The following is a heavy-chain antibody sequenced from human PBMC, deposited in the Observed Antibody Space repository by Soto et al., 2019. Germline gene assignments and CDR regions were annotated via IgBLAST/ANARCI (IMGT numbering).Heavy chain of an antibody. D-gene: IGHD6-19*01. V-gene: IGHV3-7*01. CDR3: ARDAVATQTDAFDI. J-gene: IGHJ3*02. Sequence: EVQLVESGGGLVQPGGSLRLSCAASGFTFSSYWMSWVRQAPGKGLEWVANIKQDGSEKYYEDSVKGRFTISRDNAKNSLYLQMNSLRAEDTAVYYCARDAVATQTDAFDIWGQGTMVTVSS. CDR1: GFTFSSYW. CDR2: IKQDGSEK.